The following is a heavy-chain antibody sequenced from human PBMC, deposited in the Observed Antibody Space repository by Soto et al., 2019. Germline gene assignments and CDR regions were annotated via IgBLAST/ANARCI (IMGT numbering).Heavy chain of an antibody. CDR1: GGSVSSGSYY. CDR2: IYYSGST. Sequence: QVQLQESGPGLVKPSETLSLTCTVSGGSVSSGSYYWSWIRQPPGKGLEWIGYIYYSGSTNYNPSLKSRVTISVDTTKNQFSLMLSSVTAADTADYYCAIESSGSYPANYWGQGTLVTVSS. V-gene: IGHV4-61*01. J-gene: IGHJ4*02. CDR3: AIESSGSYPANY. D-gene: IGHD1-26*01.